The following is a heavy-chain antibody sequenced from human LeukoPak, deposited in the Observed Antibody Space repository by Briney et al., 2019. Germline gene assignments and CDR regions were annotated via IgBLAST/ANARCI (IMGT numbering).Heavy chain of an antibody. CDR1: GFTFSSYA. Sequence: GGSLRLSCAASGFTFSSYAMSWVRQAPGKGLEWVSAISGSGGSTYYADSVKGRFTISRDNSKNTLYLQMNSLRAEDTAVYYCAKTVSPHCSGGSCYFDYWGQGTLVTVSS. D-gene: IGHD2-15*01. V-gene: IGHV3-23*01. J-gene: IGHJ4*02. CDR2: ISGSGGST. CDR3: AKTVSPHCSGGSCYFDY.